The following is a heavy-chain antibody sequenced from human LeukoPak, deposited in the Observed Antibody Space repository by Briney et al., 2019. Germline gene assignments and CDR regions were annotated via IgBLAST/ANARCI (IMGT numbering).Heavy chain of an antibody. Sequence: GGSLRLSCAASGFTFSSYSMNWVRQAPGKGLEWVSSISSSSRYIYYADSVKGRFTIPRDNAKNSLYLQMNSLRAEDTAVYYCARDVNYYDSSGYYYWGQGTLVTVSS. CDR2: ISSSSRYI. CDR1: GFTFSSYS. CDR3: ARDVNYYDSSGYYY. J-gene: IGHJ4*02. V-gene: IGHV3-21*01. D-gene: IGHD3-22*01.